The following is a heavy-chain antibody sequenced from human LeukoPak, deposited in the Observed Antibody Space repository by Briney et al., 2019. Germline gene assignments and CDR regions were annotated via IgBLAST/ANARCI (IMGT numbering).Heavy chain of an antibody. V-gene: IGHV3-7*01. CDR2: IKHDGSQK. CDR3: ARAVSHGFDI. Sequence: GGSLRLSCAASGFTFNNYWMSWVRQAPGKGLEWVANIKHDGSQKYHVDSVKGRFTISRDNDKNSLYLQMNSLRAEDTAVYYCARAVSHGFDICGQGTMVTVSS. J-gene: IGHJ3*02. CDR1: GFTFNNYW.